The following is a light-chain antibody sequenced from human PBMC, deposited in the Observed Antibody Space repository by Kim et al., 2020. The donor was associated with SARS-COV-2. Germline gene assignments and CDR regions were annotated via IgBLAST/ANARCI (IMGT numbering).Light chain of an antibody. Sequence: GQRVTITCTGSSSNIGSNTVNWYQKLPGTAPKLLIYSNNKRPSGVPDRFSGSKSGTSASLAITALQAEDEADYSCQSYDSSLSHAVFGGGTQLTVL. J-gene: IGLJ7*01. CDR3: QSYDSSLSHAV. CDR1: SSNIGSNT. CDR2: SNN. V-gene: IGLV1-40*01.